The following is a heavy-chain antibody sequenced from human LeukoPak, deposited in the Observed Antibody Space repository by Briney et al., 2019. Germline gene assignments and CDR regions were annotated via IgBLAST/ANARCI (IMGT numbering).Heavy chain of an antibody. V-gene: IGHV4-39*07. D-gene: IGHD3-10*01. Sequence: ESSETLSLTCTVSGGSISSSSYYWGWIRQPPGKGLEWIGSIYYSGSTYYNPSLKSRVTISVDTSKNQFSLKLSSVTAADTAVYYCARDNVVRGVICGQGTLVTVSS. J-gene: IGHJ4*02. CDR1: GGSISSSSYY. CDR2: IYYSGST. CDR3: ARDNVVRGVI.